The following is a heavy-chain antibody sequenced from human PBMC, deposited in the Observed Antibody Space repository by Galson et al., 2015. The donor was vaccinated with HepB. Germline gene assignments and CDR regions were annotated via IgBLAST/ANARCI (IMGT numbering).Heavy chain of an antibody. Sequence: SVKVSCKASGGTFSSYAISWVRQAPGQGLEWMGGIIPIFGTANYAQKFQGRVTITADESTSTAYMELSSLRSEDTAVYYCARAEYYYDSSENAFDIWGQGTMVTVSS. CDR1: GGTFSSYA. J-gene: IGHJ3*02. CDR2: IIPIFGTA. D-gene: IGHD3-22*01. V-gene: IGHV1-69*13. CDR3: ARAEYYYDSSENAFDI.